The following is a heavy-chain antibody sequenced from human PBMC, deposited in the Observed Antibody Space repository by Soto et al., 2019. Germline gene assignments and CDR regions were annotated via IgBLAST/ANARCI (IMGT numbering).Heavy chain of an antibody. CDR1: GFTFNNYA. J-gene: IGHJ4*02. D-gene: IGHD3-10*01. V-gene: IGHV3-23*01. Sequence: EVQLLESGGGLVQPGGSLRLSCAASGFTFNNYAMTSVRQAPGKGLAWVSAMSGGGDTTSYADSVKGRFTVSRDGSKNTLYLQMSSLRAEDTALYFCAKGRGGSGSLTPRVDFWGQGTLVTVSS. CDR3: AKGRGGSGSLTPRVDF. CDR2: MSGGGDTT.